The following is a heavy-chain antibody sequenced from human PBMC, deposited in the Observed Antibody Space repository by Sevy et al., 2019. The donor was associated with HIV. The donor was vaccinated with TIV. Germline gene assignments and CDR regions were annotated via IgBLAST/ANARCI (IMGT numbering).Heavy chain of an antibody. V-gene: IGHV3-7*01. D-gene: IGHD4-17*01. Sequence: GGSLRLSCTASGFTFSDYWMSWVRQAPGKGLEWVANIKQDGSDKHYVDSVKDRLTISRDNAKNSLYLQMNSLRAGDTAVYYCARGVTTVTPFDYWGQGTLVTVSS. J-gene: IGHJ4*02. CDR3: ARGVTTVTPFDY. CDR1: GFTFSDYW. CDR2: IKQDGSDK.